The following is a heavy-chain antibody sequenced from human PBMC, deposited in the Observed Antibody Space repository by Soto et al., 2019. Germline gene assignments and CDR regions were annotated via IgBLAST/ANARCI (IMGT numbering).Heavy chain of an antibody. Sequence: QVQLQESGPGLVKPSGTLSLTCAVSSGSISSSNWWSWVRQPPGKGLEWIGEIYHSGSTNYNPSLKSRVPISEDKSKNHFPLKLSPVTAADTAVNSCARVKRGGIAVAAYYFDYWGQEPWSPSPQ. CDR1: SGSISSSNW. CDR3: ARVKRGGIAVAAYYFDY. D-gene: IGHD6-19*01. CDR2: IYHSGST. J-gene: IGHJ4*01. V-gene: IGHV4-4*02.